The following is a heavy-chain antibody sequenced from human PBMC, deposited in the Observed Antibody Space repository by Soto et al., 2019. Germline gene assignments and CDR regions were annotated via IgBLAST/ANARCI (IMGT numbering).Heavy chain of an antibody. CDR1: GFRFHTYY. CDR3: ARVGTDYGSGSPYYSDY. D-gene: IGHD3-10*01. V-gene: IGHV3-21*06. J-gene: IGHJ4*02. Sequence: GGSLRLSCAASGFRFHTYYMIWVRQAPGRGLEWVSSISPSSSFLNYADSVKGRFTISRDNGKSSVHLQMNSLRAEDTAVYYCARVGTDYGSGSPYYSDYWGQGSLVTVSS. CDR2: ISPSSSFL.